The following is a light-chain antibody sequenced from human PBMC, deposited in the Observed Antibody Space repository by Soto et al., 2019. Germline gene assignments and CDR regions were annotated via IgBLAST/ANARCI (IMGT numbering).Light chain of an antibody. CDR2: GVR. J-gene: IGLJ2*01. V-gene: IGLV2-23*02. Sequence: QSALTQPASVSGSPGQSITISCTGTNSDVGSYDLVSWYQQHPGKAPKFIIYGVRKRPSGVSNRFSGSKSGNTASLTISGLQADDEADYYCCSYAGSSTHVVFGGGTKLSVL. CDR3: CSYAGSSTHVV. CDR1: NSDVGSYDL.